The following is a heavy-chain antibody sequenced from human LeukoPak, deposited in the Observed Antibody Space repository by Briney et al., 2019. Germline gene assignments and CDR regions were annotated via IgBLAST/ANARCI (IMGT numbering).Heavy chain of an antibody. CDR2: ISYDGDNK. CDR1: EFIFSSYG. D-gene: IGHD6-19*01. Sequence: GGSLRLSCAASEFIFSSYGMHWVRQAPGKGLEWVAVISYDGDNKYYADSVKGRFTISRDNSKNTLFLQMNSLRPEDTAVYFCAKSSTWQWPLAHAVPNTFGMDVWGQGTTVTVSS. J-gene: IGHJ6*02. V-gene: IGHV3-30*18. CDR3: AKSSTWQWPLAHAVPNTFGMDV.